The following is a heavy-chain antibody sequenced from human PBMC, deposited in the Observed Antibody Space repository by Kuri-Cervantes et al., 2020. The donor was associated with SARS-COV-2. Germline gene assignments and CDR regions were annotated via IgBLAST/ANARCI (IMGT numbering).Heavy chain of an antibody. CDR3: TTDLRGAVVTAYTFFDY. CDR2: ISYDGNRR. J-gene: IGHJ4*02. D-gene: IGHD2-21*02. Sequence: GGSLRLSCAASGFTFRSYAMHWVRQAPGKGLGWVAVISYDGNRRYYADSVKGRFSISRENSNNTLYLQMNSLKTEDTAVYYCTTDLRGAVVTAYTFFDYWGQGTLVTVSS. CDR1: GFTFRSYA. V-gene: IGHV3-30*07.